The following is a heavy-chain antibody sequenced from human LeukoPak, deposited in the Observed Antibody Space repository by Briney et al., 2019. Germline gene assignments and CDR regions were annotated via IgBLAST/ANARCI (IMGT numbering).Heavy chain of an antibody. V-gene: IGHV4-34*01. D-gene: IGHD6-13*01. Sequence: SETLSLTCTVSGGSISSYYWSWIRQTPGKGLEWIGEINHSGSTYYNPSLKSRVSLSVDTSKNQFSLKLSSVTAADTAVFYCARGGSTWYRSSYYYGMDVWGQGTTVTVSS. CDR3: ARGGSTWYRSSYYYGMDV. CDR1: GGSISSYY. J-gene: IGHJ6*02. CDR2: INHSGST.